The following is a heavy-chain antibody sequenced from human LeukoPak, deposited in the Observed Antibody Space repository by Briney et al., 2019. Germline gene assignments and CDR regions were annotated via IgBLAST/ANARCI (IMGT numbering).Heavy chain of an antibody. J-gene: IGHJ6*03. V-gene: IGHV3-48*03. CDR1: GFTFSSYE. CDR3: AKDSGSSSAMDV. D-gene: IGHD1-26*01. Sequence: TGGSLRLSCAASGFTFSSYEMNWVRQAPGKGLEWVSYISSSGSTIYYADSVKGRFTISRDNAKNSLYLQMDSLRAEDTAVYYCAKDSGSSSAMDVWGKGTTVTISS. CDR2: ISSSGSTI.